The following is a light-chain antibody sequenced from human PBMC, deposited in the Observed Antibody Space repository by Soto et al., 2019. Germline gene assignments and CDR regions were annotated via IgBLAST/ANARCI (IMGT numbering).Light chain of an antibody. CDR2: SNN. CDR3: AVWDDSLNGWV. V-gene: IGLV1-44*01. Sequence: QSVLTQSPSASGTPGQRVIISCSGTTSNIGRNIVNWYQQLPGTAPRLLIYSNNRRPSGVPDRFSGSKSGTSGSLAISGLQSEDEAEYYCAVWDDSLNGWVFGGGTQLTVL. CDR1: TSNIGRNI. J-gene: IGLJ3*02.